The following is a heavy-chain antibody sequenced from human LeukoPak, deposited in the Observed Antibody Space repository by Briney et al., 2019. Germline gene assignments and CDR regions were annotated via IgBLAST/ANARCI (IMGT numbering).Heavy chain of an antibody. V-gene: IGHV1-18*01. CDR3: ARDRGYYDSSGYYGYYYYYYMDV. Sequence: ASVKVSCKASGYTFNSYGISWVRQAPGQGLEWMGWISAYNGHTNYAQKFQGRATMTRDTSISTAYMELSRLRSDDTAVYYCARDRGYYDSSGYYGYYYYYYMDVWGKGTTVTVSS. D-gene: IGHD3-22*01. CDR2: ISAYNGHT. CDR1: GYTFNSYG. J-gene: IGHJ6*03.